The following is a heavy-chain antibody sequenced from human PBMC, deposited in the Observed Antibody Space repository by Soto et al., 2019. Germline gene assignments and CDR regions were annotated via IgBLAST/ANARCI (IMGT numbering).Heavy chain of an antibody. J-gene: IGHJ4*02. CDR1: GFTFGDYG. CDR2: INWNGGST. D-gene: IGHD3-22*01. Sequence: GESLRPSCGASGFTFGDYGMSGVRQAPGWGLEWVSGINWNGGSTGYADSVKGRFTISRDNAKNSLYLQMNSLRAEDTASYYCARGKHMIVAAYFDYWGQGT. CDR3: ARGKHMIVAAYFDY. V-gene: IGHV3-20*04.